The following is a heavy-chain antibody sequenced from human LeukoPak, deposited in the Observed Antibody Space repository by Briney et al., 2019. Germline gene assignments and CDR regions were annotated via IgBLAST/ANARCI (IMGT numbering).Heavy chain of an antibody. J-gene: IGHJ2*01. CDR3: ARRLRYLPYWYFDL. CDR1: GGSISSYY. V-gene: IGHV4-59*01. D-gene: IGHD4-17*01. CDR2: IYYSGST. Sequence: SETLSLTCTVSGGSISSYYWSWIRQPPGKGLEWIGYIYYSGSTNYNPSLKSRVTISVDTSKNQFSLKLSSVTAADTAVYYCARRLRYLPYWYFDLWGRGTLVTVSS.